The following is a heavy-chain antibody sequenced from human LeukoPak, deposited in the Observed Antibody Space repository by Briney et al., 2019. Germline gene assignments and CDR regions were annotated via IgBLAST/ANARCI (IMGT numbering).Heavy chain of an antibody. CDR2: INHSGNT. Sequence: SETLSLTCAVCGGSFSGYYWSWIRQPPGKGLEWIGEINHSGNTKYNPSLKSRATMSVDTSKNQFSLKLNSVTAADTAVYYCASRGGYRFRFTDYYYYYMDVWGNGTTVTVSS. D-gene: IGHD5-12*01. V-gene: IGHV4-34*01. CDR1: GGSFSGYY. CDR3: ASRGGYRFRFTDYYYYYMDV. J-gene: IGHJ6*03.